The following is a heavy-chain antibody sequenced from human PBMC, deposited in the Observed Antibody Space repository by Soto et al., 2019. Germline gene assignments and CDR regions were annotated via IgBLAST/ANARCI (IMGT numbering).Heavy chain of an antibody. CDR1: GFTFYDYG. CDR3: ARQRSYHRGFFAY. D-gene: IGHD3-16*02. Sequence: GGSLRLSCAASGFTFYDYGMSWSRQAPGKGLEWVSTVSGSGGSTYYAASVKGRFTISREYSKNTLYLQMNSLRAEDTAVYFWARQRSYHRGFFAYWTQRTLVPVAS. CDR2: VSGSGGST. V-gene: IGHV3-23*01. J-gene: IGHJ4*02.